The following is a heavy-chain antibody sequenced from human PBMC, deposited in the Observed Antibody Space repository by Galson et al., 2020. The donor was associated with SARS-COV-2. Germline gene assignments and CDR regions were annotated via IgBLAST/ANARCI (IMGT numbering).Heavy chain of an antibody. CDR1: GFTVSSNY. J-gene: IGHJ6*03. D-gene: IGHD1-7*01. V-gene: IGHV3-66*01. CDR2: IYTDGST. CDR3: ARAEGTLAHPNYYYYMDV. Sequence: GGSLRLSCAASGFTVSSNYMSWVRQAPGKGLEWVSVIYTDGSTFYADSVKGRFTISRDNSKNTLHLQMNSLRAEDTAVYYCARAEGTLAHPNYYYYMDVWGKGTTVTVSS.